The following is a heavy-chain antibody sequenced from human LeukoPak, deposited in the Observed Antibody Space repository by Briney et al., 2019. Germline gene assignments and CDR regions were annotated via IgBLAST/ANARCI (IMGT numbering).Heavy chain of an antibody. V-gene: IGHV3-30*18. CDR1: GFTFSSYG. CDR2: ISYDGSNK. D-gene: IGHD2-8*01. J-gene: IGHJ4*02. CDR3: AKDFYCTNGVCYVEPLG. Sequence: GGSLRLSCAASGFTFSSYGMHWVRQAPGKGLEWVAVISYDGSNKYYADSVKGRFTISRDNSKNTLYLQMNSLRAEDTAVYYCAKDFYCTNGVCYVEPLGWGQGTLVTVSS.